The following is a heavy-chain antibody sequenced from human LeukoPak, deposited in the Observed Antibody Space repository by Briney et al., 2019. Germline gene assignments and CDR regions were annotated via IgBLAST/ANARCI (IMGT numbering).Heavy chain of an antibody. D-gene: IGHD3-3*01. CDR3: ARSTIFGVVVMGRYYYYMDV. CDR2: ISSSRSTI. Sequence: GGSLRLSCAASGFTSSSYSMNWVRQAPGKGLEWVSYISSSRSTIYYADSVKGRFTISRDNAKNSLYLQMNTLRAEDTAVYYCARSTIFGVVVMGRYYYYMDVWGKGTTVTVSS. J-gene: IGHJ6*03. V-gene: IGHV3-48*01. CDR1: GFTSSSYS.